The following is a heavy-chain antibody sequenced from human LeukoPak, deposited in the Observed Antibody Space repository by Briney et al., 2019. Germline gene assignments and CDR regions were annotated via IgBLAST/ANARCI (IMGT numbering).Heavy chain of an antibody. D-gene: IGHD3-3*01. CDR2: INPSGGST. CDR3: ARGTANFWSGYSSHFDY. Sequence: ASVTVSCKASGYTFTSYYMHWVRQAPGQGLEWMGIINPSGGSTSYAQKSQGRVTMIRDTSTSTVYMEVSSLRSEDTAVYYCARGTANFWSGYSSHFDYWGQGTLVTVSS. V-gene: IGHV1-46*01. J-gene: IGHJ4*02. CDR1: GYTFTSYY.